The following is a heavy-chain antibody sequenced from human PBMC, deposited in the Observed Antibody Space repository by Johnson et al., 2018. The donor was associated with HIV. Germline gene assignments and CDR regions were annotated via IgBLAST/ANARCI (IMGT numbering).Heavy chain of an antibody. CDR3: ARDRILTGYDAFDI. V-gene: IGHV3-33*01. CDR1: GFTFSSYG. Sequence: QVQLVESGGGVVQPGRSLRLSCAASGFTFSSYGMHWVRQAPGKGLEWVAFIRYDGSNKYYADSVKGRFTISRDNSKNTLYLQMNSLRAEDTAMYYCARDRILTGYDAFDIWGQGTMVTVAS. D-gene: IGHD3-9*01. J-gene: IGHJ3*02. CDR2: IRYDGSNK.